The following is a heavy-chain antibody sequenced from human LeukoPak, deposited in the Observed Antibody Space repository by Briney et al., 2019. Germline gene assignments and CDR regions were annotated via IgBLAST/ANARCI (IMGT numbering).Heavy chain of an antibody. CDR1: GGTFSSYA. CDR3: ATGRQWLVGGDWFDP. V-gene: IGHV1-2*02. CDR2: INPNSGGT. J-gene: IGHJ5*02. D-gene: IGHD6-19*01. Sequence: ASVKVSCKASGGTFSSYAISWVRQAPGQGLEWMGWINPNSGGTDYAQKFQGRITMTRVTSISTTYMELSRLISDDTAMYYCATGRQWLVGGDWFDPWGQGTLVTVSS.